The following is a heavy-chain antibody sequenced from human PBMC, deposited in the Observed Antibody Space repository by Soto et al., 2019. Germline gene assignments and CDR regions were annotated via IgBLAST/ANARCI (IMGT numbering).Heavy chain of an antibody. Sequence: PSETLSLTCTVSGGSVSSGSYYWSWIRQPPGKGLEWLGYIYYSGSTNYNPSLKSRVTISVDTSKNQFSLKLSSVTAADTAVYYCARREGSSGWYATPTPSRFDPWGQGTLVTVSS. V-gene: IGHV4-61*01. CDR1: GGSVSSGSYY. D-gene: IGHD6-19*01. CDR2: IYYSGST. CDR3: ARREGSSGWYATPTPSRFDP. J-gene: IGHJ5*02.